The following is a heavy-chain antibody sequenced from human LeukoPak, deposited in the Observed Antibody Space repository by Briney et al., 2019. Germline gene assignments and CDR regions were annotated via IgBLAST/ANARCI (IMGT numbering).Heavy chain of an antibody. D-gene: IGHD3-10*01. J-gene: IGHJ6*02. CDR3: ATTPGINPYYYYYGMDV. V-gene: IGHV3-23*01. CDR2: ISSSGSST. Sequence: GGSLRLSCAASGFTFSSYAMSWVRQAPGKGLEWVSGISSSGSSTYADSVKGRFTISRDNSKNTLYLQMNSLRAEDTAVYCCATTPGINPYYYYYGMDVWGQGTTVTVSS. CDR1: GFTFSSYA.